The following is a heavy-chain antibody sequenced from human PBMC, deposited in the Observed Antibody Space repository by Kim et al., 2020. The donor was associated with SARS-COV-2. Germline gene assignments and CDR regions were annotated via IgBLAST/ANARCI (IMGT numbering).Heavy chain of an antibody. Sequence: YLHSMKGRFTIARDNAHNTLYLQVNSLRAEDTALYYCARAGDGPIVAFDLWGQGTMVTVSS. D-gene: IGHD3-10*01. J-gene: IGHJ3*01. CDR3: ARAGDGPIVAFDL. V-gene: IGHV3-7*04.